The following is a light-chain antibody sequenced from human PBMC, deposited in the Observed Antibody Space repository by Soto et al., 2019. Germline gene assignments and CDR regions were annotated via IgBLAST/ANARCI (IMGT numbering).Light chain of an antibody. CDR3: LQFDISPLYT. Sequence: EIMLTQSPGALSLSPGERATLSCRASQSVSSSSLTWYQQKPGQAPRLLIYGASTRATGIPDRFSGSGSGTDFSLTISRLEPEDFAVYYCLQFDISPLYTFGQGTKVDI. J-gene: IGKJ2*01. CDR1: QSVSSSS. V-gene: IGKV3-20*01. CDR2: GAS.